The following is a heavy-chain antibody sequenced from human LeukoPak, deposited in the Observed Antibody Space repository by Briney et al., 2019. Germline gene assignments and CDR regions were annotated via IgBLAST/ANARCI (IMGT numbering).Heavy chain of an antibody. V-gene: IGHV4-61*08. CDR1: GGSINSGDYY. CDR3: ARELRPGAFDI. D-gene: IGHD4-17*01. CDR2: IYYNGST. Sequence: PSETLSLTCTVSGGSINSGDYYWTWIRQPPGKGLEWIGYIYYNGSTNYNPSLKSRVTISVDTSKNQFSLKLSSVTAADTAVYYCARELRPGAFDIWGQGTMVTVSS. J-gene: IGHJ3*02.